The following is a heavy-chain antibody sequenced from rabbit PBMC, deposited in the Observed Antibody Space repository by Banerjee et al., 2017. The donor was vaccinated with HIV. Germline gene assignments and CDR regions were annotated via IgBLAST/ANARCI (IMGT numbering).Heavy chain of an antibody. Sequence: QQQLEESGGGLVQPEGSLTLTCKASGFDFSSNAICWVCQAPGKGPEWIACMLVGSSDTTYYASWAKGRFTISKTSSTTVTLQMTSLTAADTATYFCARGPANSGYHSGDCYLNLWGPGTLVTVS. D-gene: IGHD1-1*01. CDR3: ARGPANSGYHSGDCYLNL. CDR2: MLVGSSDTT. CDR1: GFDFSSNA. J-gene: IGHJ4*01. V-gene: IGHV1S45*01.